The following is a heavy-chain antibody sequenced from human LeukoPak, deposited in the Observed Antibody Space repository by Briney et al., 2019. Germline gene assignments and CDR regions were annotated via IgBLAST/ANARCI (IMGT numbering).Heavy chain of an antibody. J-gene: IGHJ5*02. D-gene: IGHD3-22*01. CDR2: INPRGTSS. CDR1: GDTFTTSY. V-gene: IGHV1-46*01. Sequence: ASVKVSCKASGDTFTTSYIHWLRQAPGQRLEWMGLINPRGTSSDYAQTFEGRVTMTRDMSTSTLYMELSSLRSEDTAVYYCARGQYFYDNTDSAMPYNFFDPWGKGTLVTVSS. CDR3: ARGQYFYDNTDSAMPYNFFDP.